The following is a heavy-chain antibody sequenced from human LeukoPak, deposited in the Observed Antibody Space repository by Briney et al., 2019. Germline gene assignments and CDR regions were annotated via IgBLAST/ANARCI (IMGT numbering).Heavy chain of an antibody. J-gene: IGHJ4*02. Sequence: PSETLSLTCHVSGASMRDSYYYWSWLRQAPGTGLEWIGIVYYTESTYYNPTLKSRATVSIDTSRSQFSLKLTSMTAGDTAVYYCARLRIVVVPGKGYFDNWGQGTLVTASS. V-gene: IGHV4-39*01. CDR3: ARLRIVVVPGKGYFDN. CDR2: VYYTEST. CDR1: GASMRDSYYY. D-gene: IGHD2-2*01.